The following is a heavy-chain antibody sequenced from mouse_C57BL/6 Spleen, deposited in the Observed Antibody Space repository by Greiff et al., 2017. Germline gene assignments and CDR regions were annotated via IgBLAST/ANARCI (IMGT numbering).Heavy chain of an antibody. CDR1: GFTFSSYG. Sequence: EVKLVESGGDLVKPGGSLKLSCAASGFTFSSYGMSWVRQTPDKRLEWVATISSGGSYTYYPDSVKGRFTISRDNAKNTLYLQMSSLKSEDTAMYYCARPNYYGRSYDWYFDVWGTGTTVTVSS. V-gene: IGHV5-6*02. CDR2: ISSGGSYT. D-gene: IGHD1-1*01. CDR3: ARPNYYGRSYDWYFDV. J-gene: IGHJ1*03.